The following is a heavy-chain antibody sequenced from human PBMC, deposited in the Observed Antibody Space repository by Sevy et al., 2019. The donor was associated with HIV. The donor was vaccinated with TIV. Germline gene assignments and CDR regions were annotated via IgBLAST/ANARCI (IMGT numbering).Heavy chain of an antibody. V-gene: IGHV3-66*02. Sequence: GGSLRLSCAASGFTVSSNYMSWVRQAPGKGLEWVSVIYSGGSTYYADSVKGRFTISRDNSKNTLYLQMNSLRAEDTAVYYCASESAGGYPGAFDIWGQGTMVTVSS. D-gene: IGHD6-25*01. J-gene: IGHJ3*02. CDR2: IYSGGST. CDR3: ASESAGGYPGAFDI. CDR1: GFTVSSNY.